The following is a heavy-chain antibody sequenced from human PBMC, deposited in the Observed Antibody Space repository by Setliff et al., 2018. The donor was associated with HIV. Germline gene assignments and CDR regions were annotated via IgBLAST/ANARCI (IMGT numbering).Heavy chain of an antibody. Sequence: PGGSLRLSCSASGFTFSNYAMHWVRQAPGKGLEYVSAISSNGGSTYYADSVKGRFTISRDNSKNTLYLQMSSLRAEDTAVYYCVKARVDGDYYYYYYMDVWGKGTTVTVSS. J-gene: IGHJ6*03. V-gene: IGHV3-64D*09. D-gene: IGHD4-17*01. CDR2: ISSNGGST. CDR3: VKARVDGDYYYYYYMDV. CDR1: GFTFSNYA.